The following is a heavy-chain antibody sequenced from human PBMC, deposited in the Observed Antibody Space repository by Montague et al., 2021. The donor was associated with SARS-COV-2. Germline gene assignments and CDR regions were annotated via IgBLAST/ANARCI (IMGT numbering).Heavy chain of an antibody. CDR3: ARGYDYVWGSYRYLHWFDP. Sequence: SETLSLTCTVSGGSISSYYWSWIRQPPGKGLEWIGEINHSGSTNYNPSLKSRVTISVDTSKNQFSLKLSSVTAAGTAVYYCARGYDYVWGSYRYLHWFDPWGQGTPVTVSS. V-gene: IGHV4-34*01. CDR2: INHSGST. D-gene: IGHD3-16*02. J-gene: IGHJ5*02. CDR1: GGSISSYY.